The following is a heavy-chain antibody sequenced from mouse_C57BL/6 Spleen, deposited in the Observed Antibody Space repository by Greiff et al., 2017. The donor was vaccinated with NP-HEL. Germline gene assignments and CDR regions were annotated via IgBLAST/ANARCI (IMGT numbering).Heavy chain of an antibody. V-gene: IGHV5-17*01. J-gene: IGHJ4*01. CDR1: GFTFSDYG. CDR2: ISSGSSTI. D-gene: IGHD2-12*01. CDR3: EWGPYCSSLDY. Sequence: EVKLVESGGGLVKPGGSLKLSCAASGFTFSDYGMHWVRQAPEKGLEWVAYISSGSSTIYYADTVKGRFTLSRDNAENILFLQMTSLGSEDTAMYYCEWGPYCSSLDYWGQGTSVTVSS.